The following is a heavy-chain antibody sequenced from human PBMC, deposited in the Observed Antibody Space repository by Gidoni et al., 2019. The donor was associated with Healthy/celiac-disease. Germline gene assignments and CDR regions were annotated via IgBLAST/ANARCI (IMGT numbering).Heavy chain of an antibody. CDR1: GFTFSSYC. CDR2: IKQEGSEK. CDR3: ARGNEDFDY. V-gene: IGHV3-7*03. J-gene: IGHJ4*02. Sequence: EVQLVESGGGLVQPGGSLRLPCAASGFTFSSYCMRWVRQAPGKGLEWVDNIKQEGSEKYYVDSVKGRFTISRDNAKNSLYLQMNSLRAEDTAVYYCARGNEDFDYWGQGTLVTVSS. D-gene: IGHD3-10*01.